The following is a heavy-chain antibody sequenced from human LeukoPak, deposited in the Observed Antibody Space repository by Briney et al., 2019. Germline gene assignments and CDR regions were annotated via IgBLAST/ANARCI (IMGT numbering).Heavy chain of an antibody. Sequence: SETLSLTCTVSGYSISSGYYWGWIRQPPGKGLEWIGSIYHSGSTYYNPSLKSRVTISVDTSKNQFSLKLSSVTAADTAVYYCARGGIVVVPAAINFDYWGQGTLVTVSS. D-gene: IGHD2-2*01. CDR1: GYSISSGYY. CDR2: IYHSGST. CDR3: ARGGIVVVPAAINFDY. J-gene: IGHJ4*02. V-gene: IGHV4-38-2*02.